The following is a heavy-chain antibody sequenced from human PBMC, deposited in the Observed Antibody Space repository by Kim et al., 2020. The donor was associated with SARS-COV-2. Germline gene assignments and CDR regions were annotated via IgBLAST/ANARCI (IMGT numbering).Heavy chain of an antibody. D-gene: IGHD2-21*01. Sequence: SETLSITCTVSGASISAYSWSWIRQPPGKGLDWIGYASNRGGTDYNPSLMGRVTISVDTSKNQFSLKLISVTPSDTALYYCVRGDGYYPDWGQGTLVTVSS. CDR2: ASNRGGT. CDR1: GASISAYS. V-gene: IGHV4-59*13. J-gene: IGHJ4*02. CDR3: VRGDGYYPD.